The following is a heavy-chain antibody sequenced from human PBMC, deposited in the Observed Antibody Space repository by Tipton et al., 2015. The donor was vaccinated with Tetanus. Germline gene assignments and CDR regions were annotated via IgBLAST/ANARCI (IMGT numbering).Heavy chain of an antibody. Sequence: TLSLTCAVYGGSFSNYYWYWIRQPPGKGLEWIAYIYQNGDANYNPSLQSRVTISVDTSKNQFSLQLAFVTAADTAIYYCARERIEAFYYHGLDVWGPGTTVTVSS. CDR3: ARERIEAFYYHGLDV. CDR1: GGSFSNYY. J-gene: IGHJ6*02. CDR2: IYQNGDA. D-gene: IGHD2-21*01. V-gene: IGHV4-59*01.